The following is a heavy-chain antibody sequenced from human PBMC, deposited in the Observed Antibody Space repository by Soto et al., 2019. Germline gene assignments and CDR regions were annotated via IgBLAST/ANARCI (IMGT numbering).Heavy chain of an antibody. D-gene: IGHD6-13*01. V-gene: IGHV1-18*01. CDR3: ARGLGYSSSWWRHGAWDL. J-gene: IGHJ3*01. CDR1: GYTFANYG. CDR2: VSSDSGNT. Sequence: QVQLLKSGAEGKKPGASVKVSCQASGYTFANYGLSWVRQAPGQGLEWMGWVSSDSGNTYYLQKLKGRVTRTTDTATSTAYMELRSLTANDTAVYYCARGLGYSSSWWRHGAWDLGGQGTGVTVSS.